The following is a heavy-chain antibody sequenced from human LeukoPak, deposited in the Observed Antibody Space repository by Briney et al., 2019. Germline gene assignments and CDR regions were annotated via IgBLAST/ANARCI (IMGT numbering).Heavy chain of an antibody. CDR1: GGSLSDYS. V-gene: IGHV4-34*01. D-gene: IGHD3-22*01. J-gene: IGHJ4*02. CDR2: ITQSVNT. Sequence: SETLSLTCGVYGGSLSDYSWSWIRQPPGKGLEFIGEITQSVNTNYNPSLKSRVTISVDMSKNQVSLRLSSVTAADTAVYYCARGNSYNYGDFDYWGQGTLVTVSS. CDR3: ARGNSYNYGDFDY.